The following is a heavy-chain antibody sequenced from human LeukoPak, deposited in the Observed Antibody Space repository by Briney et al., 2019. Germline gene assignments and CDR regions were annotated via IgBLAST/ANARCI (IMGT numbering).Heavy chain of an antibody. J-gene: IGHJ4*02. CDR2: ISGSGGST. V-gene: IGHV3-23*01. Sequence: GGSLRLSCAASGFTFSSYAMSWVRQAPGKGLEWVSAISGSGGSTYYADSVKGRYAISRDNSKNTLYLQMNSLRAEDTAVYYCAKDEEVWFGEDGGVFDYWGQGTLVTVSS. CDR3: AKDEEVWFGEDGGVFDY. D-gene: IGHD3-10*01. CDR1: GFTFSSYA.